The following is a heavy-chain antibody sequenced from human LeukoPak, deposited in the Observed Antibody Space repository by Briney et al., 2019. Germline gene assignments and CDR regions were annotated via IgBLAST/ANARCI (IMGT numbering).Heavy chain of an antibody. Sequence: GGSLRLSCAASGFTFSSYGMHWVRQAPGKGLEWVAFIRYDGSNKYYADSVKGRFTISRDNAKNSLYLQMNSLRAEDTALYYCARDDYGSGSWNDYWGQGTLVTVSS. D-gene: IGHD3-10*01. CDR2: IRYDGSNK. CDR3: ARDDYGSGSWNDY. CDR1: GFTFSSYG. V-gene: IGHV3-30*02. J-gene: IGHJ4*02.